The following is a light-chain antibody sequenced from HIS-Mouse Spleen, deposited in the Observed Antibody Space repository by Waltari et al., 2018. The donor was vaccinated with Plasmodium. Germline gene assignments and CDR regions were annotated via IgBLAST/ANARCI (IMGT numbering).Light chain of an antibody. V-gene: IGLV2-23*01. CDR2: EGS. J-gene: IGLJ1*01. CDR3: CSYAGSSTYV. CDR1: ISDVGRYNL. Sequence: QSALTQPASVSGSPGQSITLSCTGTISDVGRYNLVSCYQQHPGKAPKLMIDEGSKRPSGVSNRFSGSKSGNTASLTISGLQAEDEADYYCCSYAGSSTYVFGTGTKVTVL.